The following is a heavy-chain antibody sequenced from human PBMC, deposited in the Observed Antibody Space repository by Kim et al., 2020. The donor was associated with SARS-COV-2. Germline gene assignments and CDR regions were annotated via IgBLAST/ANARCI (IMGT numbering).Heavy chain of an antibody. CDR1: GFTFSSYA. J-gene: IGHJ4*02. Sequence: GGSLRLSCAASGFTFSSYAMSWVRQAPGKGLEWVSAISVSGGNTYYADSVKGRFTISRDNSKNTLYLQMNSLRAEDTAVYYCAKGEGGNYYFFFDYWGQGTLVTVSS. CDR2: ISVSGGNT. V-gene: IGHV3-23*01. CDR3: AKGEGGNYYFFFDY. D-gene: IGHD1-26*01.